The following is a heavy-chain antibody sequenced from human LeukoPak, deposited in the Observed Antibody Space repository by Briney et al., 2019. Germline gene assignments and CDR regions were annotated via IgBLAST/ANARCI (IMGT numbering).Heavy chain of an antibody. D-gene: IGHD3-22*01. CDR3: AKDSSSYDWGYMDV. V-gene: IGHV3-23*01. Sequence: GGSLRLSCAASGFTFSTYAMSWVRQAPGKGLEWVSLIGSSGGRTRYADSVKGRITISRDNSKNTLYLEMNSLRAEDTAVYYCAKDSSSYDWGYMDVWGKGTTVTISS. CDR2: IGSSGGRT. J-gene: IGHJ6*03. CDR1: GFTFSTYA.